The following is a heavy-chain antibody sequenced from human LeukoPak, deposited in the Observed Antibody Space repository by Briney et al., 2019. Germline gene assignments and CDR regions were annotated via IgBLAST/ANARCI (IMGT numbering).Heavy chain of an antibody. Sequence: GASVKVSCKASGYTFTSYAISWVRQAPGQGLEWMGRIIPILGIANYAQKFQGRVTITADKSTSTAYMELSSLRSEDTAVYYCARAHGEAVARPIWFDPWGQGTLVTVSS. J-gene: IGHJ5*02. D-gene: IGHD6-19*01. V-gene: IGHV1-69*04. CDR2: IIPILGIA. CDR1: GYTFTSYA. CDR3: ARAHGEAVARPIWFDP.